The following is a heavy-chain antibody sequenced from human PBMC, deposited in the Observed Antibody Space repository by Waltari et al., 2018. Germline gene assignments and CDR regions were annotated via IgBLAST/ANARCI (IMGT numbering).Heavy chain of an antibody. J-gene: IGHJ4*02. CDR3: ARGFRRYYFDY. CDR2: IYSGGST. CDR1: GFTVSSNY. V-gene: IGHV3-66*02. D-gene: IGHD3-10*01. Sequence: EVQLVESGGGLVQPGGSLRLSCAASGFTVSSNYMSWFRQAPGKGLEWVSVIYSGGSTYYADSVKGRFTISRDNSKNTLYLQMNSLRAEDTAVYYCARGFRRYYFDYWGQGTLVTVSS.